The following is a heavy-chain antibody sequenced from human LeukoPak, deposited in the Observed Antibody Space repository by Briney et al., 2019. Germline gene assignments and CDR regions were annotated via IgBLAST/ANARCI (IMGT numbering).Heavy chain of an antibody. J-gene: IGHJ6*03. V-gene: IGHV4-39*07. Sequence: SETLSLTCSVSGGSISSRPYYWGWVRQPPGKGLEWIGTISYSGTTYYSPSLKSRVTISLDTSKNQFSLKLSSVTAADTAVYYCARVVPGQVVTAISSYYYYYMDVWGKGTTVTISS. CDR2: ISYSGTT. CDR3: ARVVPGQVVTAISSYYYYYMDV. D-gene: IGHD2-21*02. CDR1: GGSISSRPYY.